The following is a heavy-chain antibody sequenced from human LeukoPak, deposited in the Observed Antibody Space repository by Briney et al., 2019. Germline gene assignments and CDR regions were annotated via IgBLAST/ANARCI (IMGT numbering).Heavy chain of an antibody. D-gene: IGHD3-3*01. CDR3: ARGLTIFGVVTSFDY. V-gene: IGHV3-30*04. CDR1: GYTFPSYF. J-gene: IGHJ4*02. CDR2: ISYDGSNK. Sequence: SCKASGYTFPSYFMHWVRQAPGKGLEWVAVISYDGSNKYYADSVKGRFTISRDNSKNTLYLQMNSLRAEDTAVYYCARGLTIFGVVTSFDYWGQGTLVTVSS.